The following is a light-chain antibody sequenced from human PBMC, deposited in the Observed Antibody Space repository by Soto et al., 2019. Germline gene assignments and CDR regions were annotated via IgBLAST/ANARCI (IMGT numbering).Light chain of an antibody. V-gene: IGKV1-5*03. J-gene: IGKJ1*01. CDR1: QTIRSR. CDR2: KAS. Sequence: DCPRTQSPYRKSAAVGERVNITCRARQTIRSRLAWFQQKPGKAPKLLIYKASTLKSGVPSRFSGSGSGTEFTLTISSLQPDDFATYYCQQHTSYWMFGQGTKVDNK. CDR3: QQHTSYWM.